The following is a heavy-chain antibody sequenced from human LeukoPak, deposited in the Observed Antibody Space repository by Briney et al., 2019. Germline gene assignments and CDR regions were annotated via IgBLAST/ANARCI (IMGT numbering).Heavy chain of an antibody. CDR2: ISSNGGST. V-gene: IGHV3-64*02. CDR3: ARAGGGDYDPLYYYYYYMDV. D-gene: IGHD4-17*01. J-gene: IGHJ6*03. Sequence: GGSLRLSCAASGFTFSSYAMHWVRQAPGKGLEYVSAISSNGGSTYYADSVKGRFTISRDNSKNTLYLQMGSLRAEDMAVYYCARAGGGDYDPLYYYYYYMDVWGKGTTVTVSS. CDR1: GFTFSSYA.